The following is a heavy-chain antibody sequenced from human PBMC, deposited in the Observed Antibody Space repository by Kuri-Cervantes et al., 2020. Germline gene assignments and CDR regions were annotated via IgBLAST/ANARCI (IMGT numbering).Heavy chain of an antibody. Sequence: ASVKVSCKASGYTFTSYGISWVRQAPGQGLEWMGWISAYNGSTNYAQKLQGRVTMTTDTSTSTAYMELRSLRSDDTAVYYCARESTHYDILTGYYRNWYFDLWGRGTLVTVSS. CDR1: GYTFTSYG. J-gene: IGHJ2*01. V-gene: IGHV1-18*01. CDR2: ISAYNGST. CDR3: ARESTHYDILTGYYRNWYFDL. D-gene: IGHD3-9*01.